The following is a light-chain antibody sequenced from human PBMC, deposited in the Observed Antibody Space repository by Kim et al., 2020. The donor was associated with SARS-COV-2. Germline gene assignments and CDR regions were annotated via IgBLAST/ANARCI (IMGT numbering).Light chain of an antibody. CDR3: QQYYSYPCS. CDR1: HDVSTY. CDR2: AVS. Sequence: SASTGDRVNITCRASHDVSTYLAWYQHQPGKAPNLLMYAVSTLHSGVPSRFRGSGSGTDFTLTISCLQSEDFATYYCQQYYSYPCSFGQGTKLEI. J-gene: IGKJ2*04. V-gene: IGKV1-8*01.